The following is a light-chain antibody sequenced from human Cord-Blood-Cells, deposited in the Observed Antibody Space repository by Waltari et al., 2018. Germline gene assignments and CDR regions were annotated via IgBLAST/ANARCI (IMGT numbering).Light chain of an antibody. CDR2: QDS. CDR1: KLGDKY. J-gene: IGLJ1*01. V-gene: IGLV3-1*01. CDR3: QAWDSSTYV. Sequence: SYELTQPPSASVSPGQTASITCSGDKLGDKYACWYQQKPGQSPVLVIYQDSKRPSGIPERFSGSNSGNTATLTISWTQAMDEADYYCQAWDSSTYVFGTGTKVTVL.